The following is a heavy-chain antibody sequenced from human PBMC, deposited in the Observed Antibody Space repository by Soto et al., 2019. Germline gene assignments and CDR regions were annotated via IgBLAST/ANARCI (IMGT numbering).Heavy chain of an antibody. CDR3: ASSRPYYDILTGYTYFDY. Sequence: QVQLVQSGAEVKKPGASVKVSCKASGYTFTSYGISWVRQAPGQGLEWMGWISAYNGNTNYAQKLQGRVTMTTDTSTSTAYMELRSLRSDDTAVYYCASSRPYYDILTGYTYFDYWGQGTLVTVSS. V-gene: IGHV1-18*01. J-gene: IGHJ4*02. CDR2: ISAYNGNT. CDR1: GYTFTSYG. D-gene: IGHD3-9*01.